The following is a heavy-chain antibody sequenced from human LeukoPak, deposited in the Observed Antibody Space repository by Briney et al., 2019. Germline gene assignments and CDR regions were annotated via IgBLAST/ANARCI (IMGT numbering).Heavy chain of an antibody. CDR1: GFTFSDYY. Sequence: GGSLRLSCAASGFTFSDYYMSWIRQAPGKGLEWVSYISSSGSTIYYADSVKGRFTISRDNAKNSLYLQMNSLRAEDTAVYYCARSSGKYYYDSSGYFNFDYWGQGILVTVSS. CDR2: ISSSGSTI. D-gene: IGHD3-22*01. CDR3: ARSSGKYYYDSSGYFNFDY. J-gene: IGHJ4*02. V-gene: IGHV3-11*01.